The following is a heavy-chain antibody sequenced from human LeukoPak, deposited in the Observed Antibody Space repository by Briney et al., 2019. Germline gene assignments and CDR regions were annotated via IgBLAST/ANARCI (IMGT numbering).Heavy chain of an antibody. Sequence: GGSLRLSCAASGFTFSSYAMSWVRQAPGKGLEWVSAISGSGGSTYYADSVKGRFTISRDNSKNTLYLQMNSLRAEDTAVYYCAKDRTPNNYGFGTFDYWGQGTLVTGSS. V-gene: IGHV3-23*01. CDR2: ISGSGGST. CDR3: AKDRTPNNYGFGTFDY. J-gene: IGHJ4*02. D-gene: IGHD5-18*01. CDR1: GFTFSSYA.